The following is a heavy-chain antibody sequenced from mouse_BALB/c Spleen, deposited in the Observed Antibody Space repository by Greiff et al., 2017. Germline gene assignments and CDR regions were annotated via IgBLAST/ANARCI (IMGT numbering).Heavy chain of an antibody. V-gene: IGHV8-8*01. J-gene: IGHJ2*01. CDR2: TWWDDVK. D-gene: IGHD2-14*01. CDR1: GFSLSTSGMG. Sequence: QVTLQVSGPGILQPSQSLSLTCSFSGFSLSTSGMGVVWNRPPSGLGLVWLVHTWWDDVKCYNPALKSRLTTSKDTSSSQVFLKIASVDTADTASFCCTRIETNRYFDYWGQGTTLTVSA. CDR3: TRIETNRYFDY.